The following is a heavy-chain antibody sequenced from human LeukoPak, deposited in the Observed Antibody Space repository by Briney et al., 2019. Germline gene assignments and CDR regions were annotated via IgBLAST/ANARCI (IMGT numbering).Heavy chain of an antibody. J-gene: IGHJ6*03. CDR1: GFTFDDYA. D-gene: IGHD5-24*01. Sequence: GGSLRLSCAASGFTFDDYAMHWVRQAPGKGLEWVSGISWNSGSIGYADSVKGRFTISRDNAKNSLYLQMNSLRAEDTAVYYCARGDGYRSWYYMDVWGKGTTVTVSS. CDR3: ARGDGYRSWYYMDV. V-gene: IGHV3-9*01. CDR2: ISWNSGSI.